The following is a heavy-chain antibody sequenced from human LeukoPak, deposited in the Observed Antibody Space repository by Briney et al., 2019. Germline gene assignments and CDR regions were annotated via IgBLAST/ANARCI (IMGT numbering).Heavy chain of an antibody. Sequence: PGGSLRLSCAVSGFTFSDYYMSWIRQAPGKGLEWVSYISSSGSTIYYADSVKGRFTISRDNAKNSLYLQMNSLRAEDTAVYYCARDRDYSSSCPDYWGQGTLVTVSS. D-gene: IGHD6-13*01. J-gene: IGHJ4*02. CDR3: ARDRDYSSSCPDY. CDR2: ISSSGSTI. V-gene: IGHV3-11*01. CDR1: GFTFSDYY.